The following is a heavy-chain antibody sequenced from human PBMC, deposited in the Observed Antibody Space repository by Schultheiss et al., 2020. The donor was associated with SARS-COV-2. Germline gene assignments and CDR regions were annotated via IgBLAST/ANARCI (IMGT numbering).Heavy chain of an antibody. CDR1: GGSISSYY. J-gene: IGHJ4*02. CDR3: ARVRLVRGVISYYFDY. V-gene: IGHV4-59*12. CDR2: IYYSGST. Sequence: ESLKISCTVSGGSISSYYWSWIRQPPGKGLEWIGYIYYSGSTNYNPSLKSRVTISVDTSKNQFSLKLSSVTAADTAVYYCARVRLVRGVISYYFDYWGQGTLVTVSS. D-gene: IGHD3-10*01.